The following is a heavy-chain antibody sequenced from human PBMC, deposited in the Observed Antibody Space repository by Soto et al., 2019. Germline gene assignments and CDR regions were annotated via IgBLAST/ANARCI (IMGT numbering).Heavy chain of an antibody. V-gene: IGHV3-23*01. CDR1: GLNFSSYA. J-gene: IGHJ4*02. CDR2: ITTSGDRS. Sequence: EVQLLESGGRLIQPGGSLGPSCAASGLNFSSYAMSGIRQPPGKGPGWVAGITTSGDRSGSADSGKGRFTVSRDNSQNTMYLQLNSLRGDDTAIYYCARGLEAGYYFAYWGQGTLVTVSS. CDR3: ARGLEAGYYFAY. D-gene: IGHD3-22*01.